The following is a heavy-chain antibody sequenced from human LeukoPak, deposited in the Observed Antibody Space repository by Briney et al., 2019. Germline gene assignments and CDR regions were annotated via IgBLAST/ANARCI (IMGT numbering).Heavy chain of an antibody. D-gene: IGHD3-10*01. CDR2: ISWNSGSI. J-gene: IGHJ3*02. V-gene: IGHV3-9*03. Sequence: PGGSLRLSCAASGFTFDDYAMHWVRQAPGKGLEWVSGISWNSGSIGYADSVKGRFTISRDNAKNSLYLQMNSLRAEDMALYYCAKDIGGVPGILGAFDIWGQGTMVTVSS. CDR3: AKDIGGVPGILGAFDI. CDR1: GFTFDDYA.